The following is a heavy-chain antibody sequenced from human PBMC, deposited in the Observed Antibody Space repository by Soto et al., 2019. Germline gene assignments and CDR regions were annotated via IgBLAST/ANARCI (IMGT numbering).Heavy chain of an antibody. CDR1: GYAFSNYG. V-gene: IGHV1-58*01. CDR3: AAGEDPYDIWGNYYGMDV. CDR2: IVVGSGNT. J-gene: IGHJ6*02. D-gene: IGHD3-9*01. Sequence: SVKVSCKTSGYAFSNYGVNWVRQAPGQRLEWIGWIVVGSGNTNYAQKFQERVTITRDMSTSTAYMELSSLRSEDTAVYYCAAGEDPYDIWGNYYGMDVWGQGTTVTVSS.